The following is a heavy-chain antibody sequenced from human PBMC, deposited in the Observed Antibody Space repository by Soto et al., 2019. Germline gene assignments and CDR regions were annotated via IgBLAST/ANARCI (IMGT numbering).Heavy chain of an antibody. CDR1: GFTVSSNF. CDR2: IYSGGST. D-gene: IGHD5-18*01. Sequence: GGSLRLSCAASGFTVSSNFMSWVRQAPGKGLEWVSVIYSGGSTYDADSVKGRFTISRHNSKNTVYLQMNSLRVEDTAVYYCARGGYSYGYFDYWGQGTLVTVSS. V-gene: IGHV3-53*04. J-gene: IGHJ4*02. CDR3: ARGGYSYGYFDY.